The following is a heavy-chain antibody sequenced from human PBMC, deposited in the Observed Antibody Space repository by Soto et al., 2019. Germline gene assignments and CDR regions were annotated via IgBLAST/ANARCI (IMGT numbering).Heavy chain of an antibody. CDR3: AHRRYSSGFDY. Sequence: QITLKESGPTLVKPTQTLTLTCTFSGFSLSTSGVGVGWIRQPPGKALEWLAFVYWDDDKRYSPSLKSRLTIAKDTSKNQVVRTMTNMDPVDTATYYCAHRRYSSGFDYWGQGTLVTVSS. CDR2: VYWDDDK. CDR1: GFSLSTSGVG. D-gene: IGHD5-18*01. J-gene: IGHJ4*02. V-gene: IGHV2-5*02.